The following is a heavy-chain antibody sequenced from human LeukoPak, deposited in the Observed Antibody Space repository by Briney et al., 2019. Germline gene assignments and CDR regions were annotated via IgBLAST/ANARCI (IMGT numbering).Heavy chain of an antibody. CDR3: ATMGNYYDSRGDYGMDV. J-gene: IGHJ6*02. CDR1: GYTFTSYD. D-gene: IGHD3-22*01. V-gene: IGHV1-8*01. Sequence: PEASVKVSCKASGYTFTSYDINWVRQATGQGLEWMGWMNPNSGNTGYAQKFQGGVTMTRNTSISTAYMELSSLRSEDTAVYYCATMGNYYDSRGDYGMDVWGQGTTVTVSS. CDR2: MNPNSGNT.